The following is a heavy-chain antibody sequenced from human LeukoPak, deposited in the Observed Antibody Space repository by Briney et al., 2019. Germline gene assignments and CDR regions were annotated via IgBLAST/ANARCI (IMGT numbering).Heavy chain of an antibody. CDR3: AKDRSRNTMVRGVIIGIDY. CDR2: ISYDGSNK. V-gene: IGHV3-30*18. Sequence: PERSLRLSCAASGFSFSSYGMHWVRQAPGKGLEWVAVISYDGSNKYYAYSVKGRFTISRDNSKNTLYLQMNSLRAEDTAVYYCAKDRSRNTMVRGVIIGIDYWGQGTLVTVSS. J-gene: IGHJ4*02. D-gene: IGHD3-10*01. CDR1: GFSFSSYG.